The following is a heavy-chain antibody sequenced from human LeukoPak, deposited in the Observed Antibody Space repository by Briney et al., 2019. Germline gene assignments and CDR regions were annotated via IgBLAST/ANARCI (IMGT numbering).Heavy chain of an antibody. Sequence: PSETLSLTCTVSGGSISSYYWSWIRQPPGKGLEWIGYIYYSWSTNYNPSLKSRVTISVDTSKNQFSLKLSSVTAADTAVYYCARHRADYYYYGMDVWGQGTTVTVSS. CDR3: ARHRADYYYYGMDV. V-gene: IGHV4-59*08. CDR1: GGSISSYY. J-gene: IGHJ6*02. CDR2: IYYSWST.